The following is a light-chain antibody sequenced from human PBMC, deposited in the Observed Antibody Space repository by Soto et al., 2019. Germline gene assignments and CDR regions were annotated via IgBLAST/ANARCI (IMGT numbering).Light chain of an antibody. J-gene: IGLJ1*01. CDR1: SSDVGGYNY. V-gene: IGLV2-14*03. Sequence: QSALTQPASVSGSPGQSITISCTGTSSDVGGYNYVSWYQQHPGKAPKLMIYDVSNRPSGVSYRFSGSKSGNTASLTISGLQAEDEADYYCSSYTSSGTLNYVFGTGTKLTVL. CDR2: DVS. CDR3: SSYTSSGTLNYV.